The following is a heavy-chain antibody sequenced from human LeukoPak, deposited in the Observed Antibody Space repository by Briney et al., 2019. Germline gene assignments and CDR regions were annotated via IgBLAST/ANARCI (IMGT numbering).Heavy chain of an antibody. CDR1: GFPFSTYW. J-gene: IGHJ3*02. CDR3: AREGASKISHAFDI. CDR2: IIQDGNEK. D-gene: IGHD3-16*01. Sequence: GGSLRLSCVVSGFPFSTYWMTWVRQAPGKGLEWVANIIQDGNEKFYVGSVKGRFTISRDNAKNSPYLQMNSLRAEDTAVYYCAREGASKISHAFDIWGQGTMVTVSS. V-gene: IGHV3-7*01.